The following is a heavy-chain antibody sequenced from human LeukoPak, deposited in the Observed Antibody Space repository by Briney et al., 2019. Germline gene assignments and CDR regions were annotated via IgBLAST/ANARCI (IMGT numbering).Heavy chain of an antibody. CDR2: IYSSGST. CDR3: ARDLIVPDAMTGSGSYSTDY. CDR1: GGSISSYY. D-gene: IGHD3-10*01. Sequence: SETLSLTCTVSGGSISSYYWSWIRQPAGKGLEWIGRIYSSGSTNYNPSLKSRVTTSVDTSKNQFSLKLSSVTAADTAVYYCARDLIVPDAMTGSGSYSTDYWGQGTLATVSS. V-gene: IGHV4-4*07. J-gene: IGHJ4*02.